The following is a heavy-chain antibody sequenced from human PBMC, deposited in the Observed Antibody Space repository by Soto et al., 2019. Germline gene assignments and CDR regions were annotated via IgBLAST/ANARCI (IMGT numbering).Heavy chain of an antibody. V-gene: IGHV5-10-1*01. CDR1: GYNFTTYW. CDR3: ARHVKMATIYGMDV. D-gene: IGHD5-12*01. Sequence: PWESLKISCKGSGYNFTTYWISWVRQMPGKGLEWMGRIDPSDSYTNYSPSFQGHVTISADKSINTAYLQWSSLKASDTAIYYCARHVKMATIYGMDVWGQGTTVTVSS. J-gene: IGHJ6*02. CDR2: IDPSDSYT.